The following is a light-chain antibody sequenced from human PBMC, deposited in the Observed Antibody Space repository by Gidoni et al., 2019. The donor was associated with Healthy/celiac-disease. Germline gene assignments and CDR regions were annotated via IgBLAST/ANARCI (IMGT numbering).Light chain of an antibody. CDR3: QQYGSSPLT. CDR1: QSVSSSY. V-gene: IGKV3-20*01. J-gene: IGKJ4*01. CDR2: GAS. Sequence: VLPQSPGTLSLSPGERATLSCRASQSVSSSYLAWYQQKPGQAPRLLIYGASSRATGIPDRFSGSGSGTDFTLTISRLEPEDFAVYYCQQYGSSPLTFXGXTKVEIK.